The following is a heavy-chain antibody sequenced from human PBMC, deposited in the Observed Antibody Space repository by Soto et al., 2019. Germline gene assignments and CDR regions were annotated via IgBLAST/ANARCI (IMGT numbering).Heavy chain of an antibody. CDR1: GGSITSIDW. J-gene: IGHJ4*02. V-gene: IGHV4-4*02. CDR2: IDHTGRT. Sequence: QVQVQESGPGLLRPSETLSLTCAVSGGSITSIDWCSWVRQPPGKGLEWIGEIDHTGRTNYNPSLKSRVTISVDMSKNQLSLTLTSVTAADTAFYYCARAGGCDSNVYWGQGTRVTVSS. D-gene: IGHD5-12*01. CDR3: ARAGGCDSNVY.